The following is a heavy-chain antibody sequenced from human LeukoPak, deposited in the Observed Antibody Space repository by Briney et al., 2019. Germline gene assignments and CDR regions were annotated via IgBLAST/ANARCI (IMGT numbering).Heavy chain of an antibody. CDR1: GFSFSSYA. Sequence: GGSLRLSCAASGFSFSSYAMHWVRQAPGKGLEWVTVASYDGYNKYYADSVKGRFTLSRDNSKNTLYLQMNSLRAEDTAVYYCARGKLTQIDYWGQGTLVTVSS. CDR3: ARGKLTQIDY. CDR2: ASYDGYNK. D-gene: IGHD4/OR15-4a*01. V-gene: IGHV3-30*04. J-gene: IGHJ4*02.